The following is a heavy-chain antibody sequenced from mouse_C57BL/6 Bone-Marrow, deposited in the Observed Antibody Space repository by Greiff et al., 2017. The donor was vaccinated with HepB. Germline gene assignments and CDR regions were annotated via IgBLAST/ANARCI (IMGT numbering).Heavy chain of an antibody. V-gene: IGHV1-81*01. D-gene: IGHD1-1*01. Sequence: VKVVESGAELARPGASVKLSCKASGYTFTSYGISWVKQRTGQGLEWIGEIYPRSGNTYYNEKFKGKATLTADKSSSTAYMELRSLTSEDSAVYCCARWNYYYGSSYVGYWGQGTTLTVSS. CDR1: GYTFTSYG. J-gene: IGHJ2*01. CDR2: IYPRSGNT. CDR3: ARWNYYYGSSYVGY.